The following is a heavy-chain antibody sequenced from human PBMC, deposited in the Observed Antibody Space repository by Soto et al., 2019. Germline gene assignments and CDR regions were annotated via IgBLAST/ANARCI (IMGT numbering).Heavy chain of an antibody. Sequence: SETLSLTCAVYGGPFSGYYWSWIRQPPGKGLEWIGEINHSGSTNYNPSLKSRVTISVDTSKNQFSLKLSSVTAADTAVYYCAREGSDYYGSGSYLWGQGTLVTVSS. J-gene: IGHJ4*02. D-gene: IGHD3-10*01. CDR1: GGPFSGYY. CDR2: INHSGST. CDR3: AREGSDYYGSGSYL. V-gene: IGHV4-34*01.